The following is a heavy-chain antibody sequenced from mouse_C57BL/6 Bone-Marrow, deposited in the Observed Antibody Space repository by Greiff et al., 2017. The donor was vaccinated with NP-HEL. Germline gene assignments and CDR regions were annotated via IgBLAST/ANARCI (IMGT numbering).Heavy chain of an antibody. D-gene: IGHD1-1*01. CDR3: ARKAYYGRSYEFAY. J-gene: IGHJ3*01. Sequence: VQLQQPGAELVKPGASVKLSCKASGYTFTTYWMQWVKQRPGQGLEWIGEIDPSDSYTNYNQKFKGKATLTVDTSSSTAYMQLSSLTSEDSAVYYCARKAYYGRSYEFAYWGQGTLVTVPA. V-gene: IGHV1-50*01. CDR2: IDPSDSYT. CDR1: GYTFTTYW.